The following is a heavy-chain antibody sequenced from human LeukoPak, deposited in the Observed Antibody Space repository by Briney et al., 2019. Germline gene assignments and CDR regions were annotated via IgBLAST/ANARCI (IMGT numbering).Heavy chain of an antibody. CDR3: VRRTVGATPAFDY. J-gene: IGHJ4*02. CDR2: IYPGDSDT. Sequence: GESLKISCHGSGYSFTNYWIGWVRQVPGKGLELMGTIYPGDSDTTYSPSFKRQVTISVDRSSGSAYPQWSSLKASDTAMYYCVRRTVGATPAFDYWGQGTLVTVS. D-gene: IGHD1-26*01. V-gene: IGHV5-51*01. CDR1: GYSFTNYW.